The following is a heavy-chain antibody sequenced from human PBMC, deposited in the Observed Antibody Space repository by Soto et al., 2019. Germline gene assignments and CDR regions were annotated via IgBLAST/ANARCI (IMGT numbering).Heavy chain of an antibody. D-gene: IGHD5-18*01. Sequence: SETLSLTCTVSGGSTSSGDNYWSWIRQAPGKGLEWIGYIYYSGTTYYNPFLKSRVTISVDTFKKQFYLKLSSVTAADTAVYYCARELSGYRFGPGEVYWGQGTLVTVSS. CDR2: IYYSGTT. J-gene: IGHJ4*02. V-gene: IGHV4-30-4*01. CDR1: GGSTSSGDNY. CDR3: ARELSGYRFGPGEVY.